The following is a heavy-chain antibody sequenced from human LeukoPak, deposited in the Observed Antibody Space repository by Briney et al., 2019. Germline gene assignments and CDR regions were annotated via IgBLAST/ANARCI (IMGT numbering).Heavy chain of an antibody. D-gene: IGHD3-22*01. J-gene: IGHJ4*02. CDR1: GFTFSSYA. Sequence: GGSLRLACAASGFTFSSYAMSWVRQAPGKGLEWVSAISGSGGSTYYADSVKGRFTISRDNSKNTLYLQMNSLRAEDTAVYYCAKDLAIVVVTASFDYWGQGTLVTVSS. V-gene: IGHV3-23*01. CDR3: AKDLAIVVVTASFDY. CDR2: ISGSGGST.